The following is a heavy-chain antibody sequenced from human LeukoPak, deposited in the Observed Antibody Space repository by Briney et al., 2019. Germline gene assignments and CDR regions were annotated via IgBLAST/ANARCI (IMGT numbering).Heavy chain of an antibody. CDR3: AKSGGYGLIDY. CDR1: GDSISSGGYS. CDR2: IHDSGST. Sequence: SETLSLTCAVSGDSISSGGYSWSWIRQTPGKGLEWIAYIHDSGSTYNNPSLKSRLSISIDTSKNQVSLKMSSVTAADTAVYYCAKSGGYGLIDYWGQGTLVTVSS. V-gene: IGHV4-30-4*07. J-gene: IGHJ4*01. D-gene: IGHD6-25*01.